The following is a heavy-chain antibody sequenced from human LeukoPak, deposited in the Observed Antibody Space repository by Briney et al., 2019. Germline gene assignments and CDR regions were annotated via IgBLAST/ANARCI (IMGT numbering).Heavy chain of an antibody. Sequence: SVKVSCKASEGTFGGYSIDWVRQAPGQGLDWVGGINPIFNILYYAQNFQGRVTITADESTNTAYLELDSLKHDDTAVYYCAAGRRLGELFFDYWGQGTLVAVSS. CDR2: INPIFNIL. J-gene: IGHJ4*02. D-gene: IGHD3-10*01. V-gene: IGHV1-69*13. CDR3: AAGRRLGELFFDY. CDR1: EGTFGGYS.